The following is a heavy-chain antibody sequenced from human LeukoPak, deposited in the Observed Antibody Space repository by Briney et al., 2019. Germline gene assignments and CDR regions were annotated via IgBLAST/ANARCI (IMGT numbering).Heavy chain of an antibody. D-gene: IGHD6-19*01. CDR2: IRTKPYGGTT. Sequence: TGGSLRLSCTASGFTFGDYGMNWVRQAPGKGLEWVGFIRTKPYGGTTEYAASVKGRFTISRDDSKTIAYLQMNSLKTEDTAVYFCTRVGHSSGWYNWFDPWGQGTLVAVSS. V-gene: IGHV3-49*04. CDR3: TRVGHSSGWYNWFDP. J-gene: IGHJ5*02. CDR1: GFTFGDYG.